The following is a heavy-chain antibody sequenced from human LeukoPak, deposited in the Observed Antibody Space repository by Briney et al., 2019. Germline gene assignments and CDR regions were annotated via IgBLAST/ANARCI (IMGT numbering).Heavy chain of an antibody. V-gene: IGHV3-20*04. CDR2: INWNGGST. J-gene: IGHJ5*02. D-gene: IGHD1-26*01. CDR1: GFTFDDYG. Sequence: GGSLRLSCAASGFTFDDYGMSWVRQAPGKGLEWVSGINWNGGSTGYADSVKGRFTTSRDNAKNSLYLQMNSLRAEDTALYYCARAGWELDWFDPWGQGTLVTVSS. CDR3: ARAGWELDWFDP.